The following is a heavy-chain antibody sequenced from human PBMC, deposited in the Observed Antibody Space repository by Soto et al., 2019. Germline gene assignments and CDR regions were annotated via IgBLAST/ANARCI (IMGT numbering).Heavy chain of an antibody. V-gene: IGHV1-69*13. CDR2: IIPIFGTA. Sequence: SVKVSCKASGGTFSSYAISWVRQAPGRGLEWMGGIIPIFGTANYAQKFQGRVTITADESTSTAYMELSSLRSEDTAVYYCAREGIVGAKGIDYWGQGTLVTVSS. D-gene: IGHD1-26*01. J-gene: IGHJ4*02. CDR1: GGTFSSYA. CDR3: AREGIVGAKGIDY.